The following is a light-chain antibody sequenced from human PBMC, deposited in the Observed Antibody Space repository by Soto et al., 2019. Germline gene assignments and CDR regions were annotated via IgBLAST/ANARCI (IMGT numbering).Light chain of an antibody. CDR2: DVN. J-gene: IGLJ2*01. V-gene: IGLV2-8*02. CDR3: SSYTGTDVI. CDR1: LTDVGGRDF. Sequence: QSALTQPPSASRSPGQSFTISCTGTLTDVGGRDFGRDFVSWYRQDPGKAPKLILYDVNTRPSGVPNRFSGSKSGNTASLTVSGLQAEDEGHYYCSSYTGTDVIFGGGTKLTVL.